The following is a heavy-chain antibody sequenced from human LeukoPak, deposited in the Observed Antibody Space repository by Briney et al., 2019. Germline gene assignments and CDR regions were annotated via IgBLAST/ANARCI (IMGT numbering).Heavy chain of an antibody. Sequence: SETLSLTCTVSGGSISSSSYYWGWIRQPPGKGLEWIGSIYYSGSTYYNPSLKSRVTISVDTSKNQFSLKLSSVTAADTAVYYCASHLGTDDAFDIWGQGTMVTVSP. CDR2: IYYSGST. D-gene: IGHD7-27*01. V-gene: IGHV4-39*01. CDR1: GGSISSSSYY. CDR3: ASHLGTDDAFDI. J-gene: IGHJ3*02.